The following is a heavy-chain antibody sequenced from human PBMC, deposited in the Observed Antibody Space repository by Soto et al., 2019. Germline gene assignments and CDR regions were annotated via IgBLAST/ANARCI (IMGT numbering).Heavy chain of an antibody. J-gene: IGHJ4*02. CDR1: GFTFSSYT. D-gene: IGHD3-16*01. V-gene: IGHV3-48*01. Sequence: EVQLEESGGGLVQPGGSLRLSCAASGFTFSSYTMNWFRQAPGKGLEWVSYITGTSSPIYYADSVQGRFTISRDNAKNLLHLQMNSLRAEDTAVYYCARLDYDFDYWGQGNLVTVSS. CDR3: ARLDYDFDY. CDR2: ITGTSSPI.